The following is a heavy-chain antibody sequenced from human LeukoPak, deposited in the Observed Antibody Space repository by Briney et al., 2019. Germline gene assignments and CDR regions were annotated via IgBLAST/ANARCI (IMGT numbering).Heavy chain of an antibody. J-gene: IGHJ4*02. D-gene: IGHD3-22*01. Sequence: PGGPLRLSCAASGFTFSSYSMNWVRQAPGKGLEWVSSISSSSSYIYYADSVKGRFTISRDNAKNSLYLQMNSLRAEDTAVYYCASRRSGYYPGYWGQGTLVTVSS. CDR3: ASRRSGYYPGY. CDR2: ISSSSSYI. V-gene: IGHV3-21*01. CDR1: GFTFSSYS.